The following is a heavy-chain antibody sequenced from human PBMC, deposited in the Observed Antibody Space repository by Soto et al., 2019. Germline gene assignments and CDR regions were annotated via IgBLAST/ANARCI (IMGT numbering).Heavy chain of an antibody. CDR3: ASAVRFLEGDYYYYYGMDV. D-gene: IGHD3-3*01. V-gene: IGHV1-2*04. J-gene: IGHJ6*02. CDR1: GYTFTGYC. Sequence: QVQLVQSGAEVKKPGASVKLSCKASGYTFTGYCMPWVRQAPGQGHEWMGWINPNSGGTNYAQKSQVWGTMTRAMSSTTVYMALRRLSSNDTAVYYCASAVRFLEGDYYYYYGMDVWGQGTPVTVSS. CDR2: INPNSGGT.